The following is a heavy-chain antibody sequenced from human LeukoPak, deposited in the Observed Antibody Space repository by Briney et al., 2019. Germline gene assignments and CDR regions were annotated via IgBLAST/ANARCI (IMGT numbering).Heavy chain of an antibody. CDR2: ITGSSGTT. V-gene: IGHV3-23*01. Sequence: PGGSLRLSCAASGFTFSSYALTWVRQAPGKGLEWVSSITGSSGTTYYADSVKGRFIIPRDKSKNTLYLQVNSLRDEDTAVYFCAKGDYMDVWGRGTTVTVSS. CDR3: AKGDYMDV. J-gene: IGHJ6*03. CDR1: GFTFSSYA.